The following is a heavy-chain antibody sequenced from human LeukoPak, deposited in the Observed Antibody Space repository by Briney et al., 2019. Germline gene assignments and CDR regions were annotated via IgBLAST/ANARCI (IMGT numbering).Heavy chain of an antibody. CDR3: ARVGGIYYGSGSYYNTPFDY. CDR1: GGSISSGDYY. V-gene: IGHV4-30-4*08. J-gene: IGHJ4*02. D-gene: IGHD3-10*01. Sequence: SETLSLTCTVSGGSISSGDYYWSWIRQPPGKGLEWIGYIYYSGSTYYNPSLKSRVTISVDTSKNQFSLKLDSVTAADTALYYCARVGGIYYGSGSYYNTPFDYWGQGILVTVSS. CDR2: IYYSGST.